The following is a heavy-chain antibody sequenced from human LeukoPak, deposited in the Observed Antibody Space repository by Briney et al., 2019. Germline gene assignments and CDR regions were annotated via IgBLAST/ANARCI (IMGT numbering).Heavy chain of an antibody. CDR2: IYYSGST. Sequence: SETLSLTCTVSGGSISSYYWSWIRQPPGKGLEWIGYIYYSGSTNYNPSLKSRVTISVDTSKNQFSLKLSSVTAADAAVYYCARHKGLLGICRWYFDLWGRGTLVTVSS. V-gene: IGHV4-59*08. CDR3: ARHKGLLGICRWYFDL. CDR1: GGSISSYY. J-gene: IGHJ2*01. D-gene: IGHD3-16*01.